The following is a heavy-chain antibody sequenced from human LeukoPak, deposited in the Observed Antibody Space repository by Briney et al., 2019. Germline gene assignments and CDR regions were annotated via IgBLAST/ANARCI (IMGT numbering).Heavy chain of an antibody. CDR1: GGSITSYY. CDR3: ARGKIAVAGWRNWFDP. Sequence: PSETLSLTCSVSGGSITSYYWSWIRQPPGKGLEWIGYSYYSGSTNSNPSLKSRVTISVDASKNQFSLKLSSVTAADTAVYYCARGKIAVAGWRNWFDPWGQGTLVTVSS. D-gene: IGHD6-19*01. CDR2: SYYSGST. J-gene: IGHJ5*02. V-gene: IGHV4-59*01.